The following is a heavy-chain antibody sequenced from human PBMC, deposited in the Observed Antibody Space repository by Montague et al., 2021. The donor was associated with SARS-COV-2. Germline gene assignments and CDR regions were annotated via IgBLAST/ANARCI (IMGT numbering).Heavy chain of an antibody. V-gene: IGHV4-59*11. CDR3: AREFRIELWQTNWYFGL. D-gene: IGHD3-16*01. CDR2: FDHCGNT. CDR1: GGSISGRY. J-gene: IGHJ2*01. Sequence: SETLSLTCSVSGGSISGRYWSWIRKPQGKGLEWICNFDHCGNTKYNPTLKSRATISVDTSKTQFALRLSPVTAADTAVYYCAREFRIELWQTNWYFGLWGRGTLVTVSS.